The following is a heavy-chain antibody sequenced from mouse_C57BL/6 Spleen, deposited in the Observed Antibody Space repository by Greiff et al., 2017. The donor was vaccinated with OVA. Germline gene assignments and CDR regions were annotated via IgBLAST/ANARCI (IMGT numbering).Heavy chain of an antibody. Sequence: QVQLKQSGAELVKPGASVKMSCKASGYTFTSYWITWVKQRPGQGLEWIGDIYPGSGSTNYNEKFKSKATLTVDTSSSTAYMQLSSLTSEDSAVYYCATNYGSRYGFAYWGQGTLVTVSA. CDR3: ATNYGSRYGFAY. CDR2: IYPGSGST. V-gene: IGHV1-55*01. J-gene: IGHJ3*01. D-gene: IGHD1-1*01. CDR1: GYTFTSYW.